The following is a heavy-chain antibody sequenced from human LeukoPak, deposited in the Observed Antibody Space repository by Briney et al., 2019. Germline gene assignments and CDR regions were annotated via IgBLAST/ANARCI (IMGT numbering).Heavy chain of an antibody. D-gene: IGHD6-13*01. CDR2: ISSSSYYI. CDR3: ARGGAAAGMMDWFDP. Sequence: PGGYLRLSCADSTFTLSTYNMNWVRQAPGKGLEWVSSISSSSYYIYYADSVKGRFTISRDNAKNPLYLQMNSLRADDTAVYYCARGGAAAGMMDWFDPWGQGTLVTVSS. CDR1: TFTLSTYN. V-gene: IGHV3-21*01. J-gene: IGHJ5*02.